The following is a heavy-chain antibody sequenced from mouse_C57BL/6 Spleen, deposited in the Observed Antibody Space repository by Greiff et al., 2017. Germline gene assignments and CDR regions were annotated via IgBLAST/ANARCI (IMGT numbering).Heavy chain of an antibody. CDR3: ARGDDYDPFAY. D-gene: IGHD2-4*01. CDR2: ISSGSSTI. CDR1: GFTFSDYG. V-gene: IGHV5-17*01. Sequence: DVHLVESGGGLVKPGGSLKLSCAASGFTFSDYGMHWVRQAPEKGLEWVAYISSGSSTIYYADTVKGRFTISRDNAKNTLFLQMTSLRSEDTAMYYCARGDDYDPFAYWGQGTLVTVSA. J-gene: IGHJ3*01.